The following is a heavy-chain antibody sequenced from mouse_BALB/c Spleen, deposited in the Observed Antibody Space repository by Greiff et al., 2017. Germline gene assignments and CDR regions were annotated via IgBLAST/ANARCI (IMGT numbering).Heavy chain of an antibody. CDR2: ILPGSGST. CDR1: GYTFSSYW. D-gene: IGHD1-1*01. J-gene: IGHJ2*01. CDR3: ARRDYYYGSSSYYFDY. V-gene: IGHV1-9*01. Sequence: VKLQESGAELMKPGASVKISCKATGYTFSSYWIEWVKRRPGHGLEWIGEILPGSGSTNYNEKFKGKATFTADTSSNTAYMQLSSLTSEDSAVYYCARRDYYYGSSSYYFDYWGQGTTLTVSS.